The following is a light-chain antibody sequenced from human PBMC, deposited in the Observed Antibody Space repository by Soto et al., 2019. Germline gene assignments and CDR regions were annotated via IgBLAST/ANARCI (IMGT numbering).Light chain of an antibody. J-gene: IGKJ1*01. V-gene: IGKV3-20*01. CDR3: QQYGSSPQT. CDR2: GTS. CDR1: QSVRSTY. Sequence: EIVLTQSPGTLSLSPGERATLSCRASQSVRSTYLAWYQQKPGQAPRLLIYGTSSRATGIPDRFSGSGSGTDFTLTISRLEPEDFAVYYCQQYGSSPQTFGQGTTGDIK.